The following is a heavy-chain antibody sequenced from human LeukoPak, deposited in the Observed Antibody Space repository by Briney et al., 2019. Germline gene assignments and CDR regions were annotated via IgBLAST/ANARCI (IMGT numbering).Heavy chain of an antibody. J-gene: IGHJ4*02. CDR3: ARGSVLRHFNY. CDR2: IYYSGST. Sequence: SETLSLTCTVSGGSISSSSYYWGWIRQPPWKGLEWIGSIYYSGSTYYNPSLKSRVTISVDTSKNQFSLKLSSVTAADTAVYYCARGSVLRHFNYWGQGTLVTVSS. D-gene: IGHD3-3*01. V-gene: IGHV4-39*01. CDR1: GGSISSSSYY.